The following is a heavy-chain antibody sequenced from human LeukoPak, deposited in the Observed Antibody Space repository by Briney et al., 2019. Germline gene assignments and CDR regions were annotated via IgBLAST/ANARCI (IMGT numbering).Heavy chain of an antibody. J-gene: IGHJ4*02. CDR2: IYSDGST. CDR1: GFTVSTNY. D-gene: IGHD6-19*01. CDR3: ARDSCGGYYFDY. Sequence: GGSLRLSCAASGFTVSTNYMSWVRQAPGKGLEWVSFIYSDGSTYYADSVKRRFTISRDNSKNPLYLQMNSLRAEDTAVYYCARDSCGGYYFDYWGQGTLVTVSS. V-gene: IGHV3-53*01.